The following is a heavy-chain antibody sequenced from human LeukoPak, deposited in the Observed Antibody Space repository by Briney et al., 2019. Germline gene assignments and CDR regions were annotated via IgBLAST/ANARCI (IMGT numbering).Heavy chain of an antibody. CDR2: ISAYNGNT. J-gene: IGHJ5*02. Sequence: ASVKVSRKASGYTFTSYGISWVRQAPGQGLEWMGWISAYNGNTNYAQKLQGRVTMTTDTSTSTAYMELRSLRSDDTAVYYCARLRSAAGDNWFDPWGQGTLVTVSS. CDR3: ARLRSAAGDNWFDP. V-gene: IGHV1-18*01. D-gene: IGHD6-13*01. CDR1: GYTFTSYG.